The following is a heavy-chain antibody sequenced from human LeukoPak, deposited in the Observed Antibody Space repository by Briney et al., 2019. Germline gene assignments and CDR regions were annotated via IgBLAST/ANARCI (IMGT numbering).Heavy chain of an antibody. V-gene: IGHV1-2*02. CDR2: INPNSGGT. CDR1: GYTFSDYH. J-gene: IGHJ4*02. CDR3: ARASSGFEPVFDY. Sequence: ASVKVSCKASGYTFSDYHMHWVRQAPGQGLEWMGWINPNSGGTNYAQKFQGRVTMTRDTSISTAYMELSGLRSDGTAVYYCARASSGFEPVFDYWGQGALVTFSS. D-gene: IGHD5-12*01.